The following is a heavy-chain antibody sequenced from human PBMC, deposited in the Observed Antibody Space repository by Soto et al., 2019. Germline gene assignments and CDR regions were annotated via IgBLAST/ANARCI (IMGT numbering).Heavy chain of an antibody. Sequence: LSLTCTVSDASISTATFYWIRQLPGEALEWIGYIYYSGSAYYNSSLRSRATLSLDTSKSEFSLTLTSLTAADTAVYYCARGEAGVAGRLDYWGQGTLVTVSS. CDR3: ARGEAGVAGRLDY. J-gene: IGHJ4*02. D-gene: IGHD6-19*01. CDR2: IYYSGSA. CDR1: DASISTATFY. V-gene: IGHV4-31*03.